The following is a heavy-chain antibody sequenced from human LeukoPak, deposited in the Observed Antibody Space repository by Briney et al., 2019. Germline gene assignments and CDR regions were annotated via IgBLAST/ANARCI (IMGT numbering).Heavy chain of an antibody. CDR3: ARQGSISWYARDY. J-gene: IGHJ4*02. V-gene: IGHV5-51*01. CDR2: IYAGDSHT. Sequence: GESLKISCKGSGYSFTNYWIGWVRQMPGKGLEWMGIIYAGDSHTRYSPSFQGQVTMSADKSISTAYLQWSSLKASDSAMYYCARQGSISWYARDYWGQGNLVTVSS. D-gene: IGHD6-13*01. CDR1: GYSFTNYW.